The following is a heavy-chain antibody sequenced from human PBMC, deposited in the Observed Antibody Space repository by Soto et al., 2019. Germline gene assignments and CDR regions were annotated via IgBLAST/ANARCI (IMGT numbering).Heavy chain of an antibody. CDR1: GYTFTGYY. J-gene: IGHJ3*02. V-gene: IGHV1-2*04. CDR3: ARARVATPGSAFDI. D-gene: IGHD5-12*01. Sequence: ASVKVSCKASGYTFTGYYMHWVRQAPGQGLEWMGWINPNSGGTNYAQKFQGWVTMTRDTSISTAYMELSRLRSDDTAVYYCARARVATPGSAFDIWGQGTMVTVSS. CDR2: INPNSGGT.